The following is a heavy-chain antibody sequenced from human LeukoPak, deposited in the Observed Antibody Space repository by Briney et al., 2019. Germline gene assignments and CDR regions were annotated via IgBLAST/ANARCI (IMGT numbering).Heavy chain of an antibody. J-gene: IGHJ4*02. CDR2: IIPIFGTA. V-gene: IGHV1-69*05. Sequence: GSSVKVSCKASGGAFSSYAISWVRQAPGQGLEWMGRIIPIFGTANYAQKFQGRVTITTDESTSTAYMELSSLRSEDTAVYYCARDRGATERVFDYWGQGTLVTVSS. D-gene: IGHD1-26*01. CDR3: ARDRGATERVFDY. CDR1: GGAFSSYA.